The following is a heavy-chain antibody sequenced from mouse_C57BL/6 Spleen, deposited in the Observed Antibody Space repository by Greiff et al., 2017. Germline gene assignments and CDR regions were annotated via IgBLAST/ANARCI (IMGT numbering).Heavy chain of an antibody. CDR3: ARTIYYGSSYFDY. Sequence: EVQVVESGGGLVKPGGSLKLSCAASGFTFSDYGMHWVRQAPEKGLEWVAYISSGSSTIYYADTVKGRFTISRDNAKNTLFLQMTSLRSEDTAMYYCARTIYYGSSYFDYWGQGTTLTVSS. V-gene: IGHV5-17*01. CDR1: GFTFSDYG. CDR2: ISSGSSTI. D-gene: IGHD1-1*01. J-gene: IGHJ2*01.